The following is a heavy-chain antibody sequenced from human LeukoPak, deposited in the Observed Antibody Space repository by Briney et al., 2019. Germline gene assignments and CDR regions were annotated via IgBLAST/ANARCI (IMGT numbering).Heavy chain of an antibody. V-gene: IGHV3-23*01. CDR2: ISGGGGTT. D-gene: IGHD3-10*01. J-gene: IGHJ4*02. CDR1: GFTISSDA. CDR3: AKASTFGELNRPFDY. Sequence: PGGSLRLSCAASGFTISSDAMSWVRQAPGKGLEWVSVISGGGGTTYYSDSVKGRFTISRDNSKNTLYLQMNSLRAEDTAVYYCAKASTFGELNRPFDYWGQGTLVTVSS.